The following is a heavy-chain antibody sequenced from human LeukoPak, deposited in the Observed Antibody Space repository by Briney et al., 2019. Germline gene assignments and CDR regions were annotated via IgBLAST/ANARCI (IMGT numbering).Heavy chain of an antibody. CDR3: ASSPYRYYFDY. CDR1: GYTFTGYH. Sequence: WASVKVSCKASGYTFTGYHIHWVRQAPGQGLEWMGWINPNSGGTNYAQKFQGRVAMTRDTSISTAYMELSRLRSDDTAVYYCASSPYRYYFDYWGQGTLVTVSS. D-gene: IGHD1-14*01. J-gene: IGHJ4*02. CDR2: INPNSGGT. V-gene: IGHV1-2*02.